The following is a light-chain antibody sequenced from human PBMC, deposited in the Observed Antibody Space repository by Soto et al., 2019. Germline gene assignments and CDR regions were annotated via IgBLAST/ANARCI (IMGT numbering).Light chain of an antibody. V-gene: IGLV2-14*03. CDR3: CSYTTSSTYV. CDR1: SSDIGGYNF. CDR2: DVN. J-gene: IGLJ1*01. Sequence: LTRPASVSGSHGQSITISCTGTSSDIGGYNFVSWYLQHPGKAPKVLILDVNDRPSGISNRFSGSKSGNTASLTISGLQAEDEADYYCCSYTTSSTYVFGTGTKVTVL.